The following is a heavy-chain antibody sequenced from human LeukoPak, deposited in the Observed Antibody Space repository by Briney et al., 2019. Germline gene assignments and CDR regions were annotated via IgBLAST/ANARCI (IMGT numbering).Heavy chain of an antibody. CDR2: FDPEDGET. CDR3: ATDAKSIAARWGPYYGMDV. D-gene: IGHD6-6*01. V-gene: IGHV1-24*01. CDR1: GYTLTELS. J-gene: IGHJ6*02. Sequence: ASVTVSCKVSGYTLTELSMHWVRQAPGKGLEWMGGFDPEDGETIYAQKFQGRVTMTEDTSTDTAYMELSSLRSEDTAVYYCATDAKSIAARWGPYYGMDVWGQGTTVTVSS.